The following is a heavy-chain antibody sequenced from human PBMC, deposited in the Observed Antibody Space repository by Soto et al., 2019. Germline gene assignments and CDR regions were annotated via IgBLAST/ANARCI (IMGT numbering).Heavy chain of an antibody. D-gene: IGHD3-10*01. CDR3: AREGGVLSDGLYYFDS. CDR1: GGSLYSSNW. CDR2: IYYSGST. J-gene: IGHJ4*02. Sequence: SETLSLTCDVSGGSLYSSNWWTWIRQPPGRGLEWLGHIYYSGSTDYNPSLKSRLAISIDTSKNQFSLKLSSVTAADTAVYFCAREGGVLSDGLYYFDSWGQGTLVTVSS. V-gene: IGHV4-4*02.